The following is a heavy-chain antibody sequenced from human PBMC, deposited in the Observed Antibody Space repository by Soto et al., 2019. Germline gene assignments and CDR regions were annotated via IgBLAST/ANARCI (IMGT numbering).Heavy chain of an antibody. V-gene: IGHV3-21*01. CDR3: ARDRGYDAHDYYYNDMDV. CDR1: GFTFRTYT. D-gene: IGHD2-15*01. CDR2: IRGFSPYT. Sequence: SLRLSCISSGFTFRTYTMNWVRQAPGKGLEWVSGIRGFSPYTFYAESVKGRFTISRDNAKNSLYLQMNSLRAEDTAVYYCARDRGYDAHDYYYNDMDVWGQGTTVTVSS. J-gene: IGHJ6*02.